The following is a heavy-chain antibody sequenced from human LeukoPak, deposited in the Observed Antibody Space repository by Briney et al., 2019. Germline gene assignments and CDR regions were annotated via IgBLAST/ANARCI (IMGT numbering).Heavy chain of an antibody. CDR1: GITVSNNY. D-gene: IGHD3-10*01. CDR3: ASGVRGVMIET. CDR2: IYSGGST. V-gene: IGHV3-53*01. Sequence: GGSLRLSCAASGITVSNNYMSWVRQAPGKGLEWVSVIYSGGSTYYADSVEGRFTISRDNSKNTLYLQMNSLRAEDTAEYYCASGVRGVMIETWGQGTLLTVSS. J-gene: IGHJ4*02.